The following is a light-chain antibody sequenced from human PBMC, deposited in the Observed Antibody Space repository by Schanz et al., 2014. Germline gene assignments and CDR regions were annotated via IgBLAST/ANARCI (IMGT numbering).Light chain of an antibody. J-gene: IGKJ1*01. CDR1: HSVTSN. V-gene: IGKV3-15*01. CDR3: QQYKNWPPWT. CDR2: GAS. Sequence: EIVLPQSPGALSVSPGQRATLSCRASHSVTSNLAWYQQKPGQAPRLLIYGASTRATGIPARFSGSGSGTEFTLTISSLQADDFAVYYCQQYKNWPPWTFGQGTKVEIK.